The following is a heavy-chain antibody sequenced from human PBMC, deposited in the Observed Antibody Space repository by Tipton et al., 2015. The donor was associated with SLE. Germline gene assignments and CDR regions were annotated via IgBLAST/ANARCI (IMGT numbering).Heavy chain of an antibody. J-gene: IGHJ4*02. CDR3: ARDAVITFGGVIGD. D-gene: IGHD3-16*02. CDR1: GFTFSNSAMTFNNYG. V-gene: IGHV3-23*01. CDR2: ISGSGIRT. Sequence: SLRLSCAASGFTFSNSAMTFNNYGMTWVRQAPGKGLEWVSEISGSGIRTNYVDSVQGRFTITRDNSKNTLYLQMNSLRAEDTAVYYCARDAVITFGGVIGDWGQGTLVTVSS.